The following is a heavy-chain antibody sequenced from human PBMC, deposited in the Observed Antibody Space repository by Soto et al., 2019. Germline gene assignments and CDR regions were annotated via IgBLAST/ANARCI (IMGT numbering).Heavy chain of an antibody. CDR3: ARREFWSGFDY. CDR1: GGSISSGDYY. Sequence: PSETLSLTCTVSGGSISSGDYYWSWIRQPPGKGLEWIGYIYYSGSTYYNPSLKSRVTIPVDTSKNQFSLKLSSVTAADTAVYYCARREFWSGFDYWGQGTLVTVSS. D-gene: IGHD3-3*01. J-gene: IGHJ4*02. CDR2: IYYSGST. V-gene: IGHV4-30-4*01.